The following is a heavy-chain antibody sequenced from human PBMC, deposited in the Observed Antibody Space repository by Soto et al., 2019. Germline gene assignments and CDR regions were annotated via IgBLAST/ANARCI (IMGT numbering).Heavy chain of an antibody. J-gene: IGHJ3*01. D-gene: IGHD3-22*01. Sequence: SETLSLTCTVSGGFISSSIYYWAWIRQPPGKGLERIGSIYSSGSTYYSPPLRSRVALSVDTSKNRFSVKLSSVTAADTAVYYCANQVSSGYQGLEVRGQGTMVTVSS. V-gene: IGHV4-39*01. CDR2: IYSSGST. CDR3: ANQVSSGYQGLEV. CDR1: GGFISSSIYY.